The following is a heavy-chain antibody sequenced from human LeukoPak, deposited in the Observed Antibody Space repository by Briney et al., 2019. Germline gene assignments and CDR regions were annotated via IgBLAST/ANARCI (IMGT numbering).Heavy chain of an antibody. CDR1: GGSISRSNW. CDR3: ARGGTSGFYDAFDI. Sequence: SETLSLTCAVSGGSISRSNWWSWVRQPPGKGLEWIGEIYHSGSTNYNPSLKSRVTISVDKSKNQFSLKLYSVTTADTAVYYCARGGTSGFYDAFDIWGQGTMVTVSS. J-gene: IGHJ3*02. CDR2: IYHSGST. D-gene: IGHD2-8*01. V-gene: IGHV4-4*02.